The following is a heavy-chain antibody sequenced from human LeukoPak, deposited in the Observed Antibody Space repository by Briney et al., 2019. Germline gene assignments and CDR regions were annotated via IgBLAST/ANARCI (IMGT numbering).Heavy chain of an antibody. D-gene: IGHD2-15*01. V-gene: IGHV1-2*04. J-gene: IGHJ6*02. CDR2: INPNSGGT. CDR3: ARDLHPFRCSGGSCYLWYYGMDV. Sequence: ASVKVSCKASGYTFTGYYMHWVRQAPGQGLEWMGWINPNSGGTNYAQKFQGWVTMTRDTSISTAYMELSRLRSDDTAVYYCARDLHPFRCSGGSCYLWYYGMDVWGQGTTVTVSS. CDR1: GYTFTGYY.